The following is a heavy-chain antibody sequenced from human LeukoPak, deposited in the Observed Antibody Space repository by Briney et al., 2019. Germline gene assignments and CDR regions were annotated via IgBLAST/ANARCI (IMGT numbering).Heavy chain of an antibody. D-gene: IGHD2-15*01. V-gene: IGHV4-4*07. Sequence: SETLSLTCTVSGGSVTSYFWTWIRQPAGKGLEWIGRIYINGNTNYNSSLKSRVTISVNKSKNQFSLKLNSVTAADTAMYYCARIGGSASTLSACHIWGQGTRVTVSS. CDR1: GGSVTSYF. CDR3: ARIGGSASTLSACHI. CDR2: IYINGNT. J-gene: IGHJ3*02.